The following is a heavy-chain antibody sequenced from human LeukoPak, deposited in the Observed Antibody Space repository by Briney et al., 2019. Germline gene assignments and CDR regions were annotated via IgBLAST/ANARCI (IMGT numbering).Heavy chain of an antibody. CDR3: ARHSGYSSSWYRVGYYYYYYMDV. V-gene: IGHV4-39*01. CDR1: GGSISSSSYY. Sequence: PSETLSLTCTVSGGSISSSSYYWGWIRQPPGKGLEWIGSIYYSGSTYYNPSLKSRVTISVDTSKNQFSLKLSSVTAADTAVYYCARHSGYSSSWYRVGYYYYYYMDVWGKGTTVTISS. CDR2: IYYSGST. D-gene: IGHD6-13*01. J-gene: IGHJ6*03.